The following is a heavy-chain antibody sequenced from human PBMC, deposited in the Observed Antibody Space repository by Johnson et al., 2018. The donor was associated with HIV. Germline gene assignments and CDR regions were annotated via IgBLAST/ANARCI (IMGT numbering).Heavy chain of an antibody. Sequence: QVQLVESGGGVVQPGMFVRLSCAASGLNFSDYGMHWVRQAPGKGLEWVAVISFDGSNKYYADSVKGRFTISRDNSKNTLYLQMNNLRTEDTGLYYCAKDGGKWSYSFDVWGQGTMVSVSS. V-gene: IGHV3-30*04. D-gene: IGHD2-8*01. CDR1: GLNFSDYG. CDR2: ISFDGSNK. J-gene: IGHJ3*01. CDR3: AKDGGKWSYSFDV.